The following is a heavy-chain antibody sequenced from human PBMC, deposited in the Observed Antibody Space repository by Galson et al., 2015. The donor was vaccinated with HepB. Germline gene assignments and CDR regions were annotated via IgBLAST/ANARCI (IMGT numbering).Heavy chain of an antibody. V-gene: IGHV4-30-2*01. CDR1: GGSISSGGYS. Sequence: LSLTCAVSGGSISSGGYSWSWIRQPPGKGLEWIGHILHSGTTYFKPSLKRRVTISVDRSKNQLSLKLSSVTAADTAVYYCARVGTLYESGGYVGRDAFDIWGQGTMVTVSS. CDR2: ILHSGTT. J-gene: IGHJ3*02. CDR3: ARVGTLYESGGYVGRDAFDI. D-gene: IGHD3-22*01.